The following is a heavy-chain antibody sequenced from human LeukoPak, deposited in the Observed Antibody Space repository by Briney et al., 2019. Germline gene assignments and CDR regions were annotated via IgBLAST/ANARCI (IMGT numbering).Heavy chain of an antibody. V-gene: IGHV3-23*01. J-gene: IGHJ4*02. CDR3: AKDTDYGNYAHLGY. D-gene: IGHD4-11*01. Sequence: GGSLRLSCAASGFTFSSYAMSWVRQAPGKGLEWVSAISGSGGSTYYADSVKGRFTISRYNSKNTLYLQMNSLRAEDTAVYYCAKDTDYGNYAHLGYWGQGTLVTVSS. CDR1: GFTFSSYA. CDR2: ISGSGGST.